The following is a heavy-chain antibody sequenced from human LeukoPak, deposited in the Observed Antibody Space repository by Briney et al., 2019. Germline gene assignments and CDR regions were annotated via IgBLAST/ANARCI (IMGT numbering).Heavy chain of an antibody. Sequence: ASVKVSCKASGYTFTGYNMHWVRQAPGQGLEWMGWINPNSGGTNYAQKFQGRVTMTRVTSINTAYMELGRLTSDDTALYYCTKEGVDSYWGQGTLVTVSS. D-gene: IGHD3-22*01. V-gene: IGHV1-2*02. CDR3: TKEGVDSY. CDR1: GYTFTGYN. CDR2: INPNSGGT. J-gene: IGHJ4*02.